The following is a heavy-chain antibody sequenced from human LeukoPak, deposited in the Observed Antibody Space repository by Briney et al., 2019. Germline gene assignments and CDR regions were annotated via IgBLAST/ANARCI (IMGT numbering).Heavy chain of an antibody. J-gene: IGHJ4*02. D-gene: IGHD1-26*01. CDR2: ISSTGSYI. CDR3: ARGEWDLRD. Sequence: PGGSQRLSCAASGFNLNSYMLNWVRQAPGKGLEWVSSISSTGSYIYYADSVKGRFTISRDNAKNVLFLQMNNLRAEDTAFYYCARGEWDLRDWGQGTLVIVSS. V-gene: IGHV3-21*04. CDR1: GFNLNSYM.